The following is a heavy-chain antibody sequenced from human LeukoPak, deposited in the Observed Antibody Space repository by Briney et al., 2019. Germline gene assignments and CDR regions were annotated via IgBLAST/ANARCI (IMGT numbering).Heavy chain of an antibody. CDR2: IYHSGTT. CDR1: GYSISSGYY. Sequence: SETLSLTCTVSGYSISSGYYWGWIRQPPGKGLEWIGSIYHSGTTYYNPSLKSRVTISVDTSKNQFSLKLSSVTAADTAVYYCSRVRGYCSSGSCGMDVWGQGTTVTVSS. V-gene: IGHV4-38-2*02. D-gene: IGHD2-15*01. J-gene: IGHJ6*02. CDR3: SRVRGYCSSGSCGMDV.